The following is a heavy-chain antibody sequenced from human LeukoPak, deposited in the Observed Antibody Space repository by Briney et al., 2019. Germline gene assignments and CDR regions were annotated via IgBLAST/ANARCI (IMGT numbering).Heavy chain of an antibody. Sequence: SETLSLTCAVSAPSISTAGYPWRWPPHPPAPGPARIGYIYHNGNTYYSPSLKSRVTISVDRSKNQLSLKLSSVTAADTAMYYCASGGYSYGFDYWGQGTLVTVSS. CDR1: APSISTAGYP. V-gene: IGHV4-30-2*01. J-gene: IGHJ4*02. CDR2: IYHNGNT. D-gene: IGHD5-18*01. CDR3: ASGGYSYGFDY.